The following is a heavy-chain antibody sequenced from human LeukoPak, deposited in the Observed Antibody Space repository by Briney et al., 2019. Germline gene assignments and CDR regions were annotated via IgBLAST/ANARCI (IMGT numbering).Heavy chain of an antibody. CDR3: ARQVDYDSGGYYSRPFDY. V-gene: IGHV5-51*01. CDR2: IYPGDSDT. CDR1: GYSFTSYW. J-gene: IGHJ4*02. Sequence: GESLKISCKGSGYSFTSYWIGWVRQMPGKGLEWMGIIYPGDSDTRYSPSFQGQVTISADKSISTAYLQWSSLKASDTAMYYCARQVDYDSGGYYSRPFDYWGQGTLVTVSS. D-gene: IGHD3-22*01.